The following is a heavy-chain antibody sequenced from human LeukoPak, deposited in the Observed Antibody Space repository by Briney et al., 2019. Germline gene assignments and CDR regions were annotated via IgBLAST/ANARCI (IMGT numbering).Heavy chain of an antibody. J-gene: IGHJ4*02. CDR2: FDPGNGET. V-gene: IGHV1-24*01. CDR1: GYSLTELS. Sequence: ASVKVSCKVSGYSLTELSMHWVRQAPGKGLEWMGGFDPGNGETIFTKNFQGRVTMTDDTSTDTAYMELSSQRSEDTAVYYCTGGTFYRLLDYWGQGTLVTVSS. CDR3: TGGTFYRLLDY. D-gene: IGHD2/OR15-2a*01.